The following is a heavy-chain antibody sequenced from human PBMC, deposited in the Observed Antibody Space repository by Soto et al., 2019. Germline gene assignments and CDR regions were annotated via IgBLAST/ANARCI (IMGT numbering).Heavy chain of an antibody. D-gene: IGHD2-2*01. Sequence: EVQLLESGGGLVQPGGSLRLSCAASGFTFSSYAMSWVRQAPGKGLEWVSAISGSGGSTYYADSVKGRFTISRDNSKNTLYLQMNSLRAEDMAVYYSAKQIVVVPDAYQDVWGKGTTVTVSS. V-gene: IGHV3-23*01. CDR2: ISGSGGST. J-gene: IGHJ6*04. CDR1: GFTFSSYA. CDR3: AKQIVVVPDAYQDV.